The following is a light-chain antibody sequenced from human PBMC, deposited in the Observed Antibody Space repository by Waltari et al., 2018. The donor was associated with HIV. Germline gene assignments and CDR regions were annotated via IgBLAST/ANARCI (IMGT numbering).Light chain of an antibody. Sequence: SYVLTQPPSVSVAPGKTARITCGGNNIGINSVHWFQQKPGQAPVLVIYYESDRPSGIPERFPGSNSGNTATLTISRVEAGDEADYYCQVWDSSSDHVVFGGGTKLTVL. CDR1: NIGINS. V-gene: IGLV3-21*04. CDR2: YES. CDR3: QVWDSSSDHVV. J-gene: IGLJ2*01.